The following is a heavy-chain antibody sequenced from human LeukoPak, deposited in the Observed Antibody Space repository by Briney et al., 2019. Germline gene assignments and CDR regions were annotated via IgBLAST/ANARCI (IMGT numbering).Heavy chain of an antibody. Sequence: GGSLRLSCAASGFTFSSYGMHWVRQAPGKGLEWVAVISYDGSNKYYADSVKGRFTISRDNSKNTLYLQMNSLRAEDTAVYYCAKDEGLLPLYYYYYMVVWGKGTTVTISS. CDR3: AKDEGLLPLYYYYYMVV. CDR2: ISYDGSNK. D-gene: IGHD3-3*01. CDR1: GFTFSSYG. V-gene: IGHV3-30*18. J-gene: IGHJ6*03.